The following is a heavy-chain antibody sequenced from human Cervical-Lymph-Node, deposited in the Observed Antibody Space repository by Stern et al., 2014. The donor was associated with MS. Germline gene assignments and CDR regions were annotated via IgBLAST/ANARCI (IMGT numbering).Heavy chain of an antibody. Sequence: QMQLVQSGAAVKKPGSSVKVSCKASGGTFINFGFSWVRPAPGLGLHWMGGIIPIFGTAHYAQKFQGRVTITAAISQTTPHMELNSLRSEDTAVYYCAIDNDDNGMDVWGQGTTVIVSS. CDR2: IIPIFGTA. V-gene: IGHV1-69*06. J-gene: IGHJ6*02. CDR3: AIDNDDNGMDV. D-gene: IGHD1-1*01. CDR1: GGTFINFG.